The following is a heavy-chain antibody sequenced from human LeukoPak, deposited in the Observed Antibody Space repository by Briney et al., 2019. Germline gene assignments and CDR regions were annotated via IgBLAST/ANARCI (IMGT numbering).Heavy chain of an antibody. CDR1: GYTFTSYY. D-gene: IGHD2-15*01. CDR2: TNPSGGST. J-gene: IGHJ3*02. CDR3: ARDRVVVVAASTTMMDAFDI. V-gene: IGHV1-46*01. Sequence: ATVKVSCKASGYTFTSYYMHWVRQAPGQGLEWMGITNPSGGSTSYAQKFQSRVTMTRDTSTSTVYMELSSLRSEDTAVYYCARDRVVVVAASTTMMDAFDIWGQGTMVTVSS.